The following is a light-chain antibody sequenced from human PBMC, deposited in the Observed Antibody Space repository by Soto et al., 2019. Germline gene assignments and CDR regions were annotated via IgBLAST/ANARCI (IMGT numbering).Light chain of an antibody. J-gene: IGLJ3*02. CDR2: DNH. CDR1: TFNIGDNY. CDR3: GTWDTGLSVVV. Sequence: QSVLTQPPSVSPAPGQTVTISCSGSTFNIGDNYVSWYQHLPGTAPKLLIYDNHKRPSGIPDRFSGSKSGTSATLGISGLQTGDEADYYCGTWDTGLSVVVFGGGTQLTVL. V-gene: IGLV1-51*01.